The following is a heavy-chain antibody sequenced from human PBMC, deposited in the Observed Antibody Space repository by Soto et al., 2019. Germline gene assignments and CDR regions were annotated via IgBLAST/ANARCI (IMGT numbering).Heavy chain of an antibody. Sequence: GGSLRLSCAASGFTFSSYSMNWVRQAPGKGLEWVSSISSSSSYIYYADSVKGRFTISRDNAKNSLYLQMNSLRAEDTAVYYCARDRVVGALGYYYGMDAWGQGTTVTVSS. CDR3: ARDRVVGALGYYYGMDA. CDR2: ISSSSSYI. CDR1: GFTFSSYS. D-gene: IGHD1-26*01. V-gene: IGHV3-21*01. J-gene: IGHJ6*02.